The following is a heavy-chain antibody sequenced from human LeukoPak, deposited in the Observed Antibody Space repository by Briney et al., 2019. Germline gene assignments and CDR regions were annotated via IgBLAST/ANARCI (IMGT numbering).Heavy chain of an antibody. V-gene: IGHV4-38-2*02. CDR2: IYHSGST. CDR3: AGDSLWEQLFWSWFDP. D-gene: IGHD1-26*01. Sequence: PSETLSLTCTVSGYSISSGYYWGWIRQPPGKGLEWIGSIYHSGSTYYNPSLKSRVTISVDTSKNQFSLKLSSVTAADTAVYYCAGDSLWEQLFWSWFDPWGQGTLVTVSS. CDR1: GYSISSGYY. J-gene: IGHJ5*02.